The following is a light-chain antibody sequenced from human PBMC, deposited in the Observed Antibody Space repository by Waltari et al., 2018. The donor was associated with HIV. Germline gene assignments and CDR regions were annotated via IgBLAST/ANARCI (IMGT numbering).Light chain of an antibody. CDR2: AAS. V-gene: IGKV1-9*01. Sequence: DIQLTQSPSFLSASIGDRVTITCRASEDINEFLAWYQQKPGVAPKLLIYAASTLEDEVPSRFSGSGSGTVFTLTISSLQPEDFATYFCQQLNTYPPDTFGPGTKLEI. CDR1: EDINEF. CDR3: QQLNTYPPDT. J-gene: IGKJ2*01.